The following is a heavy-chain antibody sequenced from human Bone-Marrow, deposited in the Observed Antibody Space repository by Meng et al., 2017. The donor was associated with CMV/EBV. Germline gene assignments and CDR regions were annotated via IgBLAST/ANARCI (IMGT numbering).Heavy chain of an antibody. CDR1: GFTFSSYS. CDR2: ISSSSSTI. D-gene: IGHD2-15*01. CDR3: GRVRIVYGLDV. J-gene: IGHJ6*02. Sequence: GGSLRLSCAASGFTFSSYSMNWVRQAPGKGLEWVSYISSSSSTIYYADSVKGRFTISRDNAKNSLYLQMNSLRAEDTAVYYWGRVRIVYGLDVWGQGTTVTVSS. V-gene: IGHV3-48*04.